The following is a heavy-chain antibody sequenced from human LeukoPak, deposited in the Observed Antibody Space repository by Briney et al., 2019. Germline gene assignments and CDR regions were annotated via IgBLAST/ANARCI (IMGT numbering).Heavy chain of an antibody. V-gene: IGHV1-2*02. Sequence: GASVKVSCKASGYTFTSYAMHWVRQAPGQRLEWMGWINPNSGGTNYAQKFQGRVTMTRDTSISTAYMELSRLRSDDTAVYYCARGAQLWEQQLSIDYWGQGTLVTVSS. CDR3: ARGAQLWEQQLSIDY. D-gene: IGHD5-18*01. CDR2: INPNSGGT. CDR1: GYTFTSYA. J-gene: IGHJ4*02.